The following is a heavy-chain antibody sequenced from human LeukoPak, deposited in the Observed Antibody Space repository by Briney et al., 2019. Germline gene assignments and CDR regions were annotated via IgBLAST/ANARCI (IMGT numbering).Heavy chain of an antibody. CDR1: DGSISSKPYY. CDR3: ARGMGYCTSTACYAFPFDY. Sequence: SETLSLTCTVSDGSISSKPYYWGWIRQPPGKGLEWIGNIYYSGSTYYNPSLKSRVTISVDTSKNQFSLTLTSVTAADTAVYDCARGMGYCTSTACYAFPFDYWGQGTLVTVSS. D-gene: IGHD2-2*01. CDR2: IYYSGST. V-gene: IGHV4-39*07. J-gene: IGHJ4*02.